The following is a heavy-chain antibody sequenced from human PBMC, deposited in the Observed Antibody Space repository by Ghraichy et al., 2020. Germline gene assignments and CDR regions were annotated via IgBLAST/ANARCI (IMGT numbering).Heavy chain of an antibody. D-gene: IGHD2-8*01. CDR1: GFTFSDYY. CDR2: ISSSSSHT. Sequence: GGSLRLSCAASGFTFSDYYMSWIRQAPGKGLEWVSYISSSSSHTNYADSVKGRFTISRDTAKNSLYLQMNRLRAEDKAVYYCARGSGVSRFYYFYGMDVWGQGTTVTVSS. J-gene: IGHJ6*02. V-gene: IGHV3-11*06. CDR3: ARGSGVSRFYYFYGMDV.